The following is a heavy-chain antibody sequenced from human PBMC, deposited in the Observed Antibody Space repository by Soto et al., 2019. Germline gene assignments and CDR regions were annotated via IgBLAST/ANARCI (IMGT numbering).Heavy chain of an antibody. D-gene: IGHD3-3*01. J-gene: IGHJ3*02. CDR1: GFTFSSYS. Sequence: GGSLRLSCAASGFTFSSYSMNWVRQAPGKGLEWVSYISSSSSTIYYADSVKGRFTISRDNAKNSLYLQMNSLRAEDTAVYYCARDREWLLSILEPVDAFDIWGQGTMVTVSS. CDR2: ISSSSSTI. V-gene: IGHV3-48*04. CDR3: ARDREWLLSILEPVDAFDI.